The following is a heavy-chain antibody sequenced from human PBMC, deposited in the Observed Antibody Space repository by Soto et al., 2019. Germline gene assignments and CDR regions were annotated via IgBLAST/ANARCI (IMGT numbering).Heavy chain of an antibody. D-gene: IGHD3-22*01. CDR2: IIPIFGTA. V-gene: IGHV1-69*01. Sequence: QVQLVQSGAEVKKPGSSVKVSCTAAGGTFSSYAISWVRQAPGQGLEWMGGIIPIFGTANYAQKFQGRVTITADESTSTAYMELSSLRSEDTAVYYGARDQADSSGYYLYYFDYWGQGTLVTVSS. CDR3: ARDQADSSGYYLYYFDY. J-gene: IGHJ4*02. CDR1: GGTFSSYA.